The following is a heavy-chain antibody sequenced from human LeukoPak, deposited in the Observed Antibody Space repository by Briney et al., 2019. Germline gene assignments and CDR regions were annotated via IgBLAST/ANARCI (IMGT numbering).Heavy chain of an antibody. D-gene: IGHD2-2*01. CDR2: ISSSSSTI. Sequence: GGSLRLSCAASGFTFSSYSMNWVRQAPGKGLEWVSYISSSSSTIYYADSVKGRFTISRDNAKNSLYLQMNSLRAEDTAVYYCAREPQYPPDAFDIWGQGTMVTVSS. V-gene: IGHV3-48*04. CDR3: AREPQYPPDAFDI. CDR1: GFTFSSYS. J-gene: IGHJ3*02.